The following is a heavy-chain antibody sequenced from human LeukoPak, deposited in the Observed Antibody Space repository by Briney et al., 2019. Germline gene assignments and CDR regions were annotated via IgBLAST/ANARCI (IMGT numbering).Heavy chain of an antibody. CDR3: AKGESRPKYYFDY. CDR2: ITGSGDDT. J-gene: IGHJ4*02. CDR1: GFTFSSYA. Sequence: GGSLRLSCAASGFTFSSYAMRWVRQAPGRGLEWVSSITGSGDDTFYADSVKGRFTISRDNSKNTLYLQMNSLRAEDTAVYYCAKGESRPKYYFDYWGQGTLVTVSS. V-gene: IGHV3-23*01. D-gene: IGHD3-10*01.